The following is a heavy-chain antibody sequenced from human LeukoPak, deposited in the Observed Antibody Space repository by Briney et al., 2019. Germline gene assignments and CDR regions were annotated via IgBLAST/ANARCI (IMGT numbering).Heavy chain of an antibody. D-gene: IGHD1-26*01. CDR1: SSGSYY. J-gene: IGHJ4*02. Sequence: SSGSYYWSWIRQPAGKGLEWVANMNQDGSEKYYVDSVKGRFTISRDNAKSSLYLQMNSLTAEDTAVYYCARDQVGPEDWGQGTLVTVSS. CDR2: MNQDGSEK. V-gene: IGHV3-7*01. CDR3: ARDQVGPED.